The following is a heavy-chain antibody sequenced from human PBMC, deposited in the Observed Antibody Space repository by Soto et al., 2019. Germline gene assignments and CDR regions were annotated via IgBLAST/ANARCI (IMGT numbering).Heavy chain of an antibody. CDR2: ISREGGTK. D-gene: IGHD2-8*02. V-gene: IGHV3-30*03. Sequence: QVQLVESGGGVVQPGRSLRLSCAVSGFTVSTYGMHWVRQAPGKGLEWVAVISREGGTKYYADSVKGRFTISRDNSRNELFLEMNSLRGDDMAVYYCTGGVASGYWGQGTLVTVSS. CDR1: GFTVSTYG. CDR3: TGGVASGY. J-gene: IGHJ4*02.